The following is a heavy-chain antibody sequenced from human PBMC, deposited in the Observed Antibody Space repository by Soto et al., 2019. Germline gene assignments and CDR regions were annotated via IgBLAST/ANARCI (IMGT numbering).Heavy chain of an antibody. Sequence: QVQLQESGPGLVKPSQTLSLTCTVSGGSISSGGYYWSWIRQHPGKGLEWIGYIYNSGSTYYNPSLQSRVXXXXXTSXXXXSLXXXSXXXADTAVYYCARDPAPWGQGTLVTVSS. CDR1: GGSISSGGYY. J-gene: IGHJ5*02. V-gene: IGHV4-31*03. CDR3: ARDPAP. CDR2: IYNSGST.